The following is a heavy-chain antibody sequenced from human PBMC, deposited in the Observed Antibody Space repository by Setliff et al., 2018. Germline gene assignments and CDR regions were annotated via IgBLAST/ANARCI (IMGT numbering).Heavy chain of an antibody. J-gene: IGHJ4*02. D-gene: IGHD3-3*01. V-gene: IGHV4-34*01. CDR3: ARRYNFWSGYLDY. CDR1: GGSFSGYY. Sequence: SETLSLTCAVYGGSFSGYYWSWIRQPPGKGLEWIGEINHSGSTNYNPSLKSRATISVDTSKNQFSLKLSSVTAADTAVYYCARRYNFWSGYLDYWGQGTLVTVSS. CDR2: INHSGST.